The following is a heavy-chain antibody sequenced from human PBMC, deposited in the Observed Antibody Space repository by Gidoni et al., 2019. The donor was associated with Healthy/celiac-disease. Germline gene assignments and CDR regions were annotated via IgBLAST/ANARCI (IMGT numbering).Heavy chain of an antibody. Sequence: EVQLLESGGGLVQPGGSLRLSCAASGFTFSSYAMSWVRQAPGKGLAWVSAISGSGGSTYYADSVKCRFTISRDNSKNTLYLQMNSLRAEDTAVYYCAKDPVYDSSGYADYWGQGTLVTVSS. D-gene: IGHD3-22*01. CDR2: ISGSGGST. CDR3: AKDPVYDSSGYADY. CDR1: GFTFSSYA. J-gene: IGHJ4*02. V-gene: IGHV3-23*01.